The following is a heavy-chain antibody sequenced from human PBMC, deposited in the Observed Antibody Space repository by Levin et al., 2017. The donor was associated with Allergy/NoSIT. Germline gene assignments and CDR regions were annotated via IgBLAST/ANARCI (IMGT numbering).Heavy chain of an antibody. Sequence: SETLSLTCTVSGGSISSSSYYWGWIRQPPGKGLEWIGSIYYSGSTYYNPSLKSRVTISVDTSKNQFSLKLSSVTAADTAVYYCASSKHYDFWSGSVNYWGQGTLVTVSS. V-gene: IGHV4-39*01. CDR2: IYYSGST. J-gene: IGHJ4*02. CDR3: ASSKHYDFWSGSVNY. CDR1: GGSISSSSYY. D-gene: IGHD3-3*01.